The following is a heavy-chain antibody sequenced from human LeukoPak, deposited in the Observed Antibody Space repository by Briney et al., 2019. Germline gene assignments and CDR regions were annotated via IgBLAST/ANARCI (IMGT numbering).Heavy chain of an antibody. D-gene: IGHD1-26*01. J-gene: IGHJ1*01. CDR2: FDPEDGET. CDR1: GYTLTELS. Sequence: ASLKLSCTVSGYTLTELSMHWVRQAPGKGLEWMGGFDPEDGETIYAQKFQGRVTMTEDTSTDTAYMELSSLRSEDTAVYYCATKGWDPPLVRSVYFQHWGQGTLVTVSS. CDR3: ATKGWDPPLVRSVYFQH. V-gene: IGHV1-24*01.